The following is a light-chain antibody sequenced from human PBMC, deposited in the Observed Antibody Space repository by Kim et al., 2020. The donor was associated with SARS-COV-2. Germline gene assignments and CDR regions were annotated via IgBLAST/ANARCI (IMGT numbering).Light chain of an antibody. J-gene: IGLJ3*02. CDR3: SSYTSSSTWV. Sequence: QSALTQPASVSGSPGQSITISCTGTSSDVGGYNYVSWYQQHPGKAPKLMIYDVSKRPSGVSNRFSGSKSGNTASLTISGLQAEDEADYYCSSYTSSSTWVFGGGIQLTVL. CDR2: DVS. CDR1: SSDVGGYNY. V-gene: IGLV2-14*01.